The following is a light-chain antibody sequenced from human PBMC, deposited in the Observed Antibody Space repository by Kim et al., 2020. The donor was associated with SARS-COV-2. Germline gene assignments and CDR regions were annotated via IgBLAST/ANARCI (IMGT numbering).Light chain of an antibody. CDR1: NQNY. CDR3: QQYYSTPWT. Sequence: NQNYLTWYQQKPGQPPKLLIYWASTQESGVPYRFSGSGSGTDFTLTISSLQAEDVAIYYCQQYYSTPWTFGQGTKVEIK. J-gene: IGKJ1*01. V-gene: IGKV4-1*01. CDR2: WAS.